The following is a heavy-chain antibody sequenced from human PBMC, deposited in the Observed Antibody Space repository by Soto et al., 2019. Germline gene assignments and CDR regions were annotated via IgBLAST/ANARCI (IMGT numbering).Heavy chain of an antibody. J-gene: IGHJ6*03. V-gene: IGHV3-20*04. CDR1: GFIFTDFG. D-gene: IGHD3-3*01. Sequence: PAGSLRLSCATSGFIFTDFGVSWVRRAPGKGLEWVASINWNGDTLGYADTVKGRFTISRDNAKNSLYLQMNSLRAEVTAVYYCARPYYDFWSGYNTRNHYYYYYMDVWGKGTTVTVS. CDR3: ARPYYDFWSGYNTRNHYYYYYMDV. CDR2: INWNGDTL.